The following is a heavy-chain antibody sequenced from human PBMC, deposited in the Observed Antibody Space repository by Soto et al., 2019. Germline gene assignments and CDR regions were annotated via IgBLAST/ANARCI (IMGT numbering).Heavy chain of an antibody. CDR2: IMPMFGTP. CDR3: ATSDGRDGYSFDY. J-gene: IGHJ4*02. Sequence: SVKVSCKASGVTFNRQDMMWVRQAPGQGLEWLGGIMPMFGTPHYAEKFQDRVTITADESTGTAYLELSSLTPDTTAVYHCATSDGRDGYSFDYWRTGTLVTVSS. V-gene: IGHV1-69*13. D-gene: IGHD5-12*01. CDR1: GVTFNRQD.